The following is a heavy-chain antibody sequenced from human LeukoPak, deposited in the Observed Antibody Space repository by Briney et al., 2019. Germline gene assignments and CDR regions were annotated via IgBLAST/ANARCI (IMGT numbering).Heavy chain of an antibody. CDR1: DVSISTYY. V-gene: IGHV4-59*01. J-gene: IGHJ4*02. CDR2: IYYSGST. CDR3: ATTLTGSYSQSDY. D-gene: IGHD1-26*01. Sequence: SETLSLTCTVSDVSISTYYWSWIRQPPGKGLEWIGYIYYSGSTNYNPSLKSRVTMSIDTSKNQFSLKLNTVTAADTAVYYCATTLTGSYSQSDYWGQGTLSASP.